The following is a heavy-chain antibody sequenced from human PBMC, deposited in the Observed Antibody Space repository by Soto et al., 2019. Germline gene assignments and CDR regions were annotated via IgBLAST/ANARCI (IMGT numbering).Heavy chain of an antibody. CDR3: ARDYXSSTSCYGYYYYYGMDV. CDR2: ISYDGSNK. CDR1: GFTFSSYG. Sequence: GGSLRLSCAASGFTFSSYGMHWVRQAPGKGLEWVAVISYDGSNKYYADSVKGRFTISRDNSKNTLYLQMNSLRAEDTAVYYCARDYXSSTSCYGYYYYYGMDVWGQGTTVTVSS. J-gene: IGHJ6*02. D-gene: IGHD2-2*01. V-gene: IGHV3-30*03.